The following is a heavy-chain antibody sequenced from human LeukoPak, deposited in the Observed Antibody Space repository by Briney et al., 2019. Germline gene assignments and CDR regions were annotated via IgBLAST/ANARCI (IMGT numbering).Heavy chain of an antibody. CDR2: ISSSSSTI. Sequence: GGSLRLSCAASGFTFSSYSMNWVRQAPGKGLEWVSYISSSSSTIYYADSVKGRFTISRDNAKNSLYLKMTSLSAEDTAVYYCARDGDKYSSSWYASDYFDYWGQGTLVTVSS. J-gene: IGHJ4*02. CDR1: GFTFSSYS. V-gene: IGHV3-48*01. D-gene: IGHD6-13*01. CDR3: ARDGDKYSSSWYASDYFDY.